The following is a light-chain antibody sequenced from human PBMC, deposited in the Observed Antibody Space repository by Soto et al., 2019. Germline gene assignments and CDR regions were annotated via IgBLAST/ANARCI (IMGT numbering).Light chain of an antibody. CDR3: QQYYSTPRWT. V-gene: IGKV4-1*01. CDR2: WAS. Sequence: DIVMTQSPDSLAVSLGERATINCKSSQSVLYSSNNKNYLAWYQQKPGQPPKLIIYWASTRESGVPDRFSGSGSGTDFTLTISSLQAEDVAVYYCQQYYSTPRWTFGQGTKVEIK. CDR1: QSVLYSSNNKNY. J-gene: IGKJ1*01.